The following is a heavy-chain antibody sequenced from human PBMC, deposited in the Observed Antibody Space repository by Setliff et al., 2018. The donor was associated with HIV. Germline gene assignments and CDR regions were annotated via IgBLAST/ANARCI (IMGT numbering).Heavy chain of an antibody. CDR1: GGSIISSSYY. Sequence: SETLSLTCTVSGGSIISSSYYWGWIRQPPGKGLEWIGTMYYRGTTYNNPSLKSRVTFSADTSKNQFSLKLSSVIAADTAVYYCARDPLRSEARGFDIWGQGTMVTVSS. V-gene: IGHV4-39*07. D-gene: IGHD3-3*01. J-gene: IGHJ3*02. CDR3: ARDPLRSEARGFDI. CDR2: MYYRGTT.